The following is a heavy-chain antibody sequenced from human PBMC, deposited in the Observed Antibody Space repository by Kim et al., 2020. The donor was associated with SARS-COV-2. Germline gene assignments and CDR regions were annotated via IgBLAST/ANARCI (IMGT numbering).Heavy chain of an antibody. J-gene: IGHJ4*02. V-gene: IGHV3-64D*09. Sequence: STNYAGSIQGRFTISRDNSKNMLYLQLRSLTAEDTAVYYCVRGAVGYFDYWGQGTLVTVSS. D-gene: IGHD3-16*01. CDR2: ST. CDR3: VRGAVGYFDY.